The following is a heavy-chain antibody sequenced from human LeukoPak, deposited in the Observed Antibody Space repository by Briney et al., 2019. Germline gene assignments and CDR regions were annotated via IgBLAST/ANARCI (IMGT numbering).Heavy chain of an antibody. J-gene: IGHJ4*02. Sequence: PGGSLRLSCTASGFTFSSTGMHWVRQAQGKGLEWVSYIRYDGNNKYYGDSVKGRLTVSRDNSKNTLYLQMNSLRVEDTAVYYCARTYNPDYWGQGTLVTVSS. CDR1: GFTFSSTG. CDR3: ARTYNPDY. D-gene: IGHD1-14*01. V-gene: IGHV3-30*02. CDR2: IRYDGNNK.